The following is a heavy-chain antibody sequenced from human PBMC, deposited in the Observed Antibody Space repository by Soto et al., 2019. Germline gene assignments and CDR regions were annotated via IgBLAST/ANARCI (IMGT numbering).Heavy chain of an antibody. CDR1: GFSLSTSGVG. J-gene: IGHJ4*02. CDR2: IYRNDDK. D-gene: IGHD6-13*01. CDR3: AHDFGTAAAGMPHFDY. Sequence: SGPTLVNPTQTLTLTCTFSGFSLSTSGVGVGWIRQPPGKALEWLALIYRNDDKRYSPSLKSRLTITKDTSKNQVVLTMTNTDPVDTATYYCAHDFGTAAAGMPHFDYWGQGTLVTVSS. V-gene: IGHV2-5*01.